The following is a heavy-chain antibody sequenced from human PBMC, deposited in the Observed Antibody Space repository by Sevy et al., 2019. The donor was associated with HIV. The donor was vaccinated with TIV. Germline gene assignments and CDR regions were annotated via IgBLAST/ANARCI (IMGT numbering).Heavy chain of an antibody. CDR3: AKDWRWQQPIYGMNV. CDR2: ISHDGTKK. Sequence: GGSLRLSCAASGFSFSNYGMHWDRQAPGKGLDWVAFISHDGTKKYYLDSVKGRFTISRDNSKNTVDLQMNSLSAEDAALYYCAKDWRWQQPIYGMNVWGQGTRVTVSS. D-gene: IGHD3-3*01. V-gene: IGHV3-30*18. J-gene: IGHJ6*02. CDR1: GFSFSNYG.